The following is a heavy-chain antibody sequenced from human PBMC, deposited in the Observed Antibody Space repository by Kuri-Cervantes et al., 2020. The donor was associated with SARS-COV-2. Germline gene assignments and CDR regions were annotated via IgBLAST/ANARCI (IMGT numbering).Heavy chain of an antibody. V-gene: IGHV4-39*01. CDR3: ARHPELLARFFDY. CDR2: IYYSGST. Sequence: ESLKISCTVSGGSISSSSYYWGWIRQPPGKGLEWNGSIYYSGSTYYNPSLKSRVTISVDTSKNQFSLKLSSVTAADTAVYYCARHPELLARFFDYWGQGTLVTVSS. CDR1: GGSISSSSYY. D-gene: IGHD1-26*01. J-gene: IGHJ4*02.